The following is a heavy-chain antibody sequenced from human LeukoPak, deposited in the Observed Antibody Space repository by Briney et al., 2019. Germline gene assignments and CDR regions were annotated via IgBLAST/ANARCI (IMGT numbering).Heavy chain of an antibody. Sequence: GASVKVSCKASGYAFTSYHMHWVRQAPGQGLEWMGIINPSGGTTNYAQKFRGRVTMTRDMSTSTVYMELRSLRSDDTAVYYCARAPGYSSGWYCDYWGQGTLVTVSS. J-gene: IGHJ4*02. D-gene: IGHD6-19*01. CDR3: ARAPGYSSGWYCDY. V-gene: IGHV1-46*01. CDR1: GYAFTSYH. CDR2: INPSGGTT.